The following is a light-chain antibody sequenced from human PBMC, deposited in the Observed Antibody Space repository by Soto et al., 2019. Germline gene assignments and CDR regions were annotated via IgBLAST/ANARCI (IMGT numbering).Light chain of an antibody. V-gene: IGKV3-20*01. Sequence: EIVLTQSPGTLSLSPGERATISCLASQSVSSNYLAWYQQKPGQAPRLLIYGASTRATGIPDRFSGSGSGTDFTLTISRLEPEDFAVYYCQQYGSSPPITFGQGTRLEIK. J-gene: IGKJ5*01. CDR1: QSVSSNY. CDR2: GAS. CDR3: QQYGSSPPIT.